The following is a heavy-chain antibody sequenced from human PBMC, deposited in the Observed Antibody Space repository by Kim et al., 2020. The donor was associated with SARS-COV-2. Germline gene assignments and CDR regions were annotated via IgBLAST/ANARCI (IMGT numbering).Heavy chain of an antibody. CDR3: AKDSLDRSGIYYYYGMDV. CDR1: GFTFSSYA. CDR2: ISGSGGST. Sequence: GGSLRLSCAAYGFTFSSYAMSWVRQAPGKGLEWVSAISGSGGSTYYADSVKGRFTISRDNSKNTLYLQMNSLRAEDTAVYYCAKDSLDRSGIYYYYGMDVWGQGTTVTVSS. D-gene: IGHD3-10*01. V-gene: IGHV3-23*01. J-gene: IGHJ6*02.